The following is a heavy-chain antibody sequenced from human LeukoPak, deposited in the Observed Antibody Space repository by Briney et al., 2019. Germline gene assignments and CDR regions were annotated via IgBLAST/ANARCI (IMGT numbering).Heavy chain of an antibody. CDR2: ITSRGEST. J-gene: IGHJ4*02. V-gene: IGHV3-23*01. CDR3: ARDRPNYYGSDGHYYRRDGDY. Sequence: GGTLRLSCAASGFTFSIYAMSWVRQAPGKGLQWVSSITSRGESTWYVDSVKGRFTITRDNSENTLYLQMHSLRAEDTAVYYCARDRPNYYGSDGHYYRRDGDYWGRGTLVSVSS. D-gene: IGHD3-22*01. CDR1: GFTFSIYA.